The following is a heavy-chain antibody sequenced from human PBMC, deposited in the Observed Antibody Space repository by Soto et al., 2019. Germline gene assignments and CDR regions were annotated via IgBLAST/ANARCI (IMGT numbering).Heavy chain of an antibody. D-gene: IGHD6-19*01. V-gene: IGHV1-18*01. CDR3: ARDVSGLYRSDF. Sequence: WLHHAPGQGLEWMGWISAYNGNTNYAQKLQGRVTMTTDTSTSTAYMELRSLRSDDTAVYYCARDVSGLYRSDFCGEGTLVTVYS. J-gene: IGHJ4*02. CDR2: ISAYNGNT.